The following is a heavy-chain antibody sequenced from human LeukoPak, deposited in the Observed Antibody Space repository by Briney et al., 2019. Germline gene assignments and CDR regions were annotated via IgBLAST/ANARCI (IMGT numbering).Heavy chain of an antibody. Sequence: PSETLSLTCTVSGGSISSYYWSWIRQPPGRGLEWLGYIYYTGNSNYNPSLESRVTMSLDTSTNQFSLRLSSVTAADTAVYYCARRYTNSWFFDYWGQGALVTVSS. V-gene: IGHV4-59*08. D-gene: IGHD2-2*02. CDR3: ARRYTNSWFFDY. CDR1: GGSISSYY. J-gene: IGHJ4*02. CDR2: IYYTGNS.